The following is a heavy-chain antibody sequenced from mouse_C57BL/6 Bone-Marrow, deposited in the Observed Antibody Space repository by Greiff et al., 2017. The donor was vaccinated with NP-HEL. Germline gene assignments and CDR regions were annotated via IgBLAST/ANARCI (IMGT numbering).Heavy chain of an antibody. J-gene: IGHJ2*01. CDR1: GYTFTDHT. CDR3: ARYLIYYGSSQFFDY. CDR2: IYPRDGST. V-gene: IGHV1-78*01. Sequence: QVQLQQSDAELVKPGASVKISCKVSGYTFTDHTIHWMKQRPEQGLEWIGYIYPRDGSTKYNEKFKGKATLTADKSSSTAYMQLNSLTSEDSAVYFCARYLIYYGSSQFFDYWGQGTTLTVSS. D-gene: IGHD1-1*01.